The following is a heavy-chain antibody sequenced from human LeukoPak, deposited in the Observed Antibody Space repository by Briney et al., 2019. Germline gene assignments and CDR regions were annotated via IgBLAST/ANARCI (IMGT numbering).Heavy chain of an antibody. D-gene: IGHD3-10*01. J-gene: IGHJ4*02. CDR1: GFTFRNYV. CDR2: TSSDLNVK. CDR3: AREGYYGSGSPPSLYFDY. Sequence: HPGGSLRLSCAASGFTFRNYVIHWVRQAPGKGLEWVAVTSSDLNVKLYADSVKGGFTISRDNSRSTLYLQMNSLRPEDTAIYYCAREGYYGSGSPPSLYFDYWGQGTLVTVSS. V-gene: IGHV3-30-3*01.